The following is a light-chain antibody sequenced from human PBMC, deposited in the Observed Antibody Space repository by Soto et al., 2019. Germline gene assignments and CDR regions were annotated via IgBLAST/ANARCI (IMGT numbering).Light chain of an antibody. J-gene: IGKJ1*01. Sequence: IQLTQSPSSLSASVGDRVTITCRASQGISSYLAWYQQKPGKAPKLLIYAASTLQSGVPSRFSGSGSGTDFTLTISSLQPEDFATYYCQQLNSQWTFGQGTKVDIK. CDR3: QQLNSQWT. V-gene: IGKV1-9*01. CDR2: AAS. CDR1: QGISSY.